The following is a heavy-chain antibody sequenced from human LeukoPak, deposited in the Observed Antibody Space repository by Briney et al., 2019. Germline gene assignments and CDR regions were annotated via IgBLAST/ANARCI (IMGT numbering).Heavy chain of an antibody. D-gene: IGHD3-22*01. CDR2: INTDGSST. J-gene: IGHJ4*02. V-gene: IGHV3-74*01. Sequence: GGSLRLSCAASGFTFSNYWMHWVRQAPGKGLVWVSRINTDGSSTDYADSVKGRFTISRDNAKNTLYLQMNSLRAEDTAVYYCAREGKGQYYYDSSGYGFDYWGQGTLVTVSS. CDR3: AREGKGQYYYDSSGYGFDY. CDR1: GFTFSNYW.